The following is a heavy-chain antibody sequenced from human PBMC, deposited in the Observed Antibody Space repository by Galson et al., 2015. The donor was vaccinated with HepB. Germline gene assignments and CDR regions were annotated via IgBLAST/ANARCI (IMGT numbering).Heavy chain of an antibody. D-gene: IGHD3-3*01. CDR1: GFTFSSYS. Sequence: SLRLSCAASGFTFSSYSMNWVRQAPGKGLEWVSYISSSSSTIYYADSVKGRFTISRDNAKNSLYLQMNSLRDKDTAVYYCARDLRFLESVFDYWGQGTLVTVSS. V-gene: IGHV3-48*02. J-gene: IGHJ4*02. CDR2: ISSSSSTI. CDR3: ARDLRFLESVFDY.